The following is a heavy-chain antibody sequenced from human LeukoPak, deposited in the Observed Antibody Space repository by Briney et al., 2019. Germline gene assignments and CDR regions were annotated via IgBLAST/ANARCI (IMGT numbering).Heavy chain of an antibody. J-gene: IGHJ4*02. CDR2: ISVRSNYI. CDR3: VRLRRNSDSSGFYYYYDF. CDR1: GYTFSSYS. Sequence: GGSLRLSCVASGYTFSSYSINWVRHAPGKGLEWVSSISVRSNYIYYADSVRGRCNISRDDARASLYLQMNSLRAEDTAVYFCVRLRRNSDSSGFYYYYDFWGQGTLVTVSS. V-gene: IGHV3-21*01. D-gene: IGHD3-22*01.